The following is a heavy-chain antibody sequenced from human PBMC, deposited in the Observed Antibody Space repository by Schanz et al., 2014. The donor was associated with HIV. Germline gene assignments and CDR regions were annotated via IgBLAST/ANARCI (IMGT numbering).Heavy chain of an antibody. J-gene: IGHJ4*02. CDR3: AKADEIRHIDWYHPPFDS. V-gene: IGHV3-23*01. Sequence: EVQLLESGGGLVQPGGSLRISCVASGFSFLRYEMSWVRQAPGKGLEWLSTLSGSGDRTYYADSVKGRVTISRDNSKNTLYLQMNSLRVEDTAVYYCAKADEIRHIDWYHPPFDSWGQGTLVTVSS. CDR2: LSGSGDRT. D-gene: IGHD3-9*01. CDR1: GFSFLRYE.